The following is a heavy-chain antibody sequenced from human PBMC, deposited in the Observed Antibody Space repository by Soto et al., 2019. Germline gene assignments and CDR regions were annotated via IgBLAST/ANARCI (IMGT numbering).Heavy chain of an antibody. D-gene: IGHD2-2*01. CDR1: GGSISSGDYY. Sequence: QVQLQESGPGLVQPSQTLSLTCSVSGGSISSGDYYWSWIRQPQGKGLEWIGYLFYVGATYYNPSPKRRVTISVDTAKKQFSLKRSSWTAAYTAVYHCARVVRFCSSPSCRGRNWFDPWGQGTLVTVTS. V-gene: IGHV4-30-4*01. J-gene: IGHJ5*02. CDR2: LFYVGAT. CDR3: ARVVRFCSSPSCRGRNWFDP.